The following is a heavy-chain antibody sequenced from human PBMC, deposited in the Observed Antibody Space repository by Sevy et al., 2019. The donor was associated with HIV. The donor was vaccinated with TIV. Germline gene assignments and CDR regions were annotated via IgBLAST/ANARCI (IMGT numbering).Heavy chain of an antibody. J-gene: IGHJ6*02. V-gene: IGHV3-30*02. Sequence: GGSLRLSCAASGFTFSSFGMNWVRQAPGKGLEWVTFIRSDGTTKYYADSVRGRFTFSRDNSKSTLYLQMNSLRVEDMAVYYCVKAPHPAVTTSYGMDVWGQGTTVTVSS. D-gene: IGHD4-17*01. CDR1: GFTFSSFG. CDR2: IRSDGTTK. CDR3: VKAPHPAVTTSYGMDV.